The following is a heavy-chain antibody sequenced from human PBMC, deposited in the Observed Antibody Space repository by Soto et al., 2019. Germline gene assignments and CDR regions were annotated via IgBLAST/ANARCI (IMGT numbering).Heavy chain of an antibody. J-gene: IGHJ1*01. CDR2: ISGSGGST. CDR1: GFTFSSYA. Sequence: GGSLRLSCAASGFTFSSYAMSWVRQAPGKGQEWVSAISGSGGSTYYADSVKGRFTISRDNSKNTLYLQMNSLRAEDTAVYYCAKDLSPRLAEYFQHWGQGTLVTVSS. V-gene: IGHV3-23*01. CDR3: AKDLSPRLAEYFQH.